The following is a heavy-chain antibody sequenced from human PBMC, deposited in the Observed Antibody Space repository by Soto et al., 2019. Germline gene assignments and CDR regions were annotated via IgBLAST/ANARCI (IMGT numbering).Heavy chain of an antibody. CDR1: GFTFSNYA. J-gene: IGHJ4*02. Sequence: EVQLLESAGGLEQPGGSLRLSCAASGFTFSNYAMSWVRQAPGKGLEWVSTFTRGGNTLYADSVWGRFTISRDNSKNTLSLQMDSLRAEDTAVYYCAREFAPWSPNYDYWGLGTLVTVSS. V-gene: IGHV3-23*01. CDR2: FTRGGNT. D-gene: IGHD3-3*01. CDR3: AREFAPWSPNYDY.